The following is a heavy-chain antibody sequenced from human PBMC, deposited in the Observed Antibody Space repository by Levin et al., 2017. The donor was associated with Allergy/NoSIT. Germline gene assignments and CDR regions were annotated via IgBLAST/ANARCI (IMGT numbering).Heavy chain of an antibody. CDR3: ASSIAAQNWFDP. V-gene: IGHV3-11*01. Sequence: PGGSLRLSCAASGFTFSDYYMSWIRQAPGKGLEWVSYISSSGSTIYYADSVKGRFTISRDNAKNSLYLQMNSLRAEDTAVYYCASSIAAQNWFDPWGQGTLVTVSS. CDR1: GFTFSDYY. D-gene: IGHD6-6*01. J-gene: IGHJ5*02. CDR2: ISSSGSTI.